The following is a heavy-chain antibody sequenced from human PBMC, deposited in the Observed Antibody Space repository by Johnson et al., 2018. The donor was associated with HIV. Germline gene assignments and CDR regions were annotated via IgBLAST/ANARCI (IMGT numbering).Heavy chain of an antibody. V-gene: IGHV3-48*04. CDR1: GFTFSSYW. CDR3: ARAPEVRGVDAFDV. CDR2: ISSSGHSM. D-gene: IGHD3-10*01. J-gene: IGHJ3*01. Sequence: VQLVESGGGLVQPGGSLRLSCAASGFTFSSYWMSWIRQAPGKGLEWVSYISSSGHSMYYDDSVKGRFTISRDNAKNSLYLQMNILRAEDTAVYYCARAPEVRGVDAFDVWGQGTMVIVSS.